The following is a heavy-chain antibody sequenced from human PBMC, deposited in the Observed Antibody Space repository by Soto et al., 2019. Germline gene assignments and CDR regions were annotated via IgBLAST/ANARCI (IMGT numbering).Heavy chain of an antibody. CDR3: AKSRVLSNLQTYDY. CDR1: GFTFSSYA. CDR2: ISGSGGST. J-gene: IGHJ4*02. V-gene: IGHV3-23*01. Sequence: EVQLLESGGGWVQPGGSLRLSCAASGFTFSSYAMSWVRQAPGKGLEWVSAISGSGGSTYYADSVKGRFTISRDNSKNTLYLQMNSLRAEDTAVYYCAKSRVLSNLQTYDYWGQGTLVTVFS.